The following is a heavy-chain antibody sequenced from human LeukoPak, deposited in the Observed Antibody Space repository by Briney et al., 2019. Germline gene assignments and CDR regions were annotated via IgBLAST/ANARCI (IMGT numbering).Heavy chain of an antibody. Sequence: GGSLRLSCAASGFSFSGSSMNWVRQAPGKGLEWVSYITTSDSLIYYADSVKGRFTISRDNAKNSLYLQMNSLRAEDTAVYYCATGGGPGWFGELFRGYFFDYWGQGTLVTVSS. V-gene: IGHV3-48*04. CDR1: GFSFSGSS. J-gene: IGHJ4*02. D-gene: IGHD3-10*01. CDR2: ITTSDSLI. CDR3: ATGGGPGWFGELFRGYFFDY.